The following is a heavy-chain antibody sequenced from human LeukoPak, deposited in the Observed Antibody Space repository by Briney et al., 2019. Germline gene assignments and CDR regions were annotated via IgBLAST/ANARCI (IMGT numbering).Heavy chain of an antibody. CDR2: MNPNSGNT. D-gene: IGHD3-10*01. V-gene: IGHV1-8*01. Sequence: GASVKVSCKASGYTFTSYDINWVRQATGQRLEWMGWMNPNSGNTGYAQKFQGRATMTRNTSISTAYMELSSLRSEDTAVYYCARGGRTYYYGSGSYFDWGQGTLVTVSS. CDR3: ARGGRTYYYGSGSYFD. CDR1: GYTFTSYD. J-gene: IGHJ4*02.